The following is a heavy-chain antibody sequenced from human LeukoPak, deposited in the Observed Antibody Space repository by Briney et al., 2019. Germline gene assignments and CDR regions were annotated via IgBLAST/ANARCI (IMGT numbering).Heavy chain of an antibody. Sequence: GGSLRLSCAASGFTFSSYAMSWVRQAPGKGLEWVSAISGSGGSTYYADSVKGRFTISRDNSKNTLYLQMNSLRAEDTAVYYCAKDSDYDFWSGNGYWGQGTLVTVSS. CDR1: GFTFSSYA. V-gene: IGHV3-23*01. CDR3: AKDSDYDFWSGNGY. CDR2: ISGSGGST. J-gene: IGHJ4*02. D-gene: IGHD3-3*01.